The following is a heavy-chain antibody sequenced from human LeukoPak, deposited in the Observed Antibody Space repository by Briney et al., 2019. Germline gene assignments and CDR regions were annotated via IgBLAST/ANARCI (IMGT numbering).Heavy chain of an antibody. CDR2: ISSDSRTI. CDR3: ARYGSGTSYITNYFDY. D-gene: IGHD3-10*01. CDR1: GFTFSSYS. J-gene: IGHJ4*02. Sequence: GGSLRLSCAASGFTFSSYSMNWVRQAPGKGLEWESYISSDSRTIYYADSVKGRFTISRDNAKNSLYLQMKSLRDEDTAVYYCARYGSGTSYITNYFDYWGQGTLVTVSS. V-gene: IGHV3-48*02.